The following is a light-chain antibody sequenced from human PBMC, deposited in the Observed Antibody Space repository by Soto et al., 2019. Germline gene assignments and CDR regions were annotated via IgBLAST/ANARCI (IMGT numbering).Light chain of an antibody. J-gene: IGKJ1*01. CDR3: QQYGSSQWT. CDR1: QSVSSSY. V-gene: IGKV3D-20*01. Sequence: ENVLTQSPGTLSLSPGERATLSCRASQSVSSSYLAWYQQKPGLAPRLLIYDASSRATGIPDRFSGSGSGTDFTLTISRLEPEDFAVYYCQQYGSSQWTFGQGTKVDIK. CDR2: DAS.